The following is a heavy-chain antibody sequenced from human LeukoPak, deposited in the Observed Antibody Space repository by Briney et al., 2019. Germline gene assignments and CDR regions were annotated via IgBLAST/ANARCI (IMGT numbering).Heavy chain of an antibody. J-gene: IGHJ4*02. Sequence: GGSLRLSCAASGFTFSSYAMSWVRQAPGKGLEWVAVISYDGSNKYYADSVKGRFTISRDNSKNTLYLQMNSLRAEDTAVYYCARDGGKRIAVAGTGLDYWGQGTLVTVSS. CDR2: ISYDGSNK. D-gene: IGHD6-19*01. CDR1: GFTFSSYA. V-gene: IGHV3-30-3*01. CDR3: ARDGGKRIAVAGTGLDY.